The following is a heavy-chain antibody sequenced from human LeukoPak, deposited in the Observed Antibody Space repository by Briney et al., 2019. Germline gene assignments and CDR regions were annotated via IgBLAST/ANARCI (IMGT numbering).Heavy chain of an antibody. D-gene: IGHD3-10*01. Sequence: SETLSLTCTVSGYSISSGYYWGWIRQPPGKGLEWIGSIYHSGSTYYNPSLKSRVTISVDTSKNQFPLKLSSVTAADTAVYYCARDYGSGTYFDYWGQGTLVTVSS. V-gene: IGHV4-38-2*02. CDR2: IYHSGST. CDR1: GYSISSGYY. J-gene: IGHJ4*02. CDR3: ARDYGSGTYFDY.